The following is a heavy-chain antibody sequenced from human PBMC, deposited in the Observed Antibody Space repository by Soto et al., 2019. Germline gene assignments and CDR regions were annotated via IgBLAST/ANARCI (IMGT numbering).Heavy chain of an antibody. CDR3: AEHMLISGYSSGWFLIY. J-gene: IGHJ4*01. V-gene: IGHV3-23*01. D-gene: IGHD6-19*01. CDR2: ISGSGGST. Sequence: GGSLRLSCAASGFTFSSYAMSWVRQAPGKGLEWVSAISGSGGSTYYADSVKGRFTISRDNSKNTLYLQLKRLRAEDKEVYYCAEHMLISGYSSGWFLIYWGHGTLVTVS. CDR1: GFTFSSYA.